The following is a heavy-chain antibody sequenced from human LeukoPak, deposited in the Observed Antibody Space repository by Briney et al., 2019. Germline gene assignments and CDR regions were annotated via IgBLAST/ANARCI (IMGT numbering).Heavy chain of an antibody. CDR3: AKDSYYDSSGLPDY. J-gene: IGHJ4*02. CDR2: ISWNSGSI. CDR1: GLTFDDYA. Sequence: PGGSLRLSCAASGLTFDDYAMHWVRHAPREGLEWVSGISWNSGSIGYADSVKGRFNISSDNAKSYLYLQMNSLRVEATALYYCAKDSYYDSSGLPDYWGQGTLVAVSS. D-gene: IGHD3-22*01. V-gene: IGHV3-9*01.